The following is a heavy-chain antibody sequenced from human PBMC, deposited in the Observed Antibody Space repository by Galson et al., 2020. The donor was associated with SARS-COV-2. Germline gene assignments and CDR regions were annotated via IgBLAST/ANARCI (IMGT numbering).Heavy chain of an antibody. CDR3: ARDEDGYNDV. CDR1: GFRFANNW. D-gene: IGHD5-12*01. Sequence: LSLTCAASGFRFANNWMSWVRQAPGKGLQWVANIKQDGSDRYYVDSVRGRFTISSDYAKNSVYLQMNNLRVDDTAVYYCARDEDGYNDVWGQGTLVAVSS. CDR2: IKQDGSDR. J-gene: IGHJ4*02. V-gene: IGHV3-7*01.